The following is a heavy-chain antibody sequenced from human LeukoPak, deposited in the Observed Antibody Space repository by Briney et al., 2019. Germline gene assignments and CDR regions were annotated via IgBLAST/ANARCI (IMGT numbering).Heavy chain of an antibody. J-gene: IGHJ4*02. D-gene: IGHD1-26*01. CDR1: GFTFSSYW. Sequence: PGGSLRLSCAASGFTFSSYWMNWVRQAPGKGLVWVSRINNDGGDTIYADSAKGRFTISRDNAKNSLYLQMNSLRAEDTALYYCAKDRASGSYYFYYFDYWGQGTLVTVSS. CDR2: INNDGGDT. V-gene: IGHV3-74*01. CDR3: AKDRASGSYYFYYFDY.